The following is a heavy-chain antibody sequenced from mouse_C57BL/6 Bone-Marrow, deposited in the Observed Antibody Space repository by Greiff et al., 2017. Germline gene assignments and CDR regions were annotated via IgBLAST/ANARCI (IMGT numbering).Heavy chain of an antibody. Sequence: QVQLQQSGSELRSPGSSVKLSCKDFDSEVFPIAYMSWVRQKPGHGFEWIGGILPRIGRTIYGAKFEDKATLDADTLSNTAYLELNSLTSEDSAIYYCARDYYGSSPYWYFDVWGTGTSVTVSS. CDR3: ARDYYGSSPYWYFDV. V-gene: IGHV15-2*01. D-gene: IGHD1-1*01. CDR1: DSEVFPIAY. CDR2: ILPRIGRT. J-gene: IGHJ1*03.